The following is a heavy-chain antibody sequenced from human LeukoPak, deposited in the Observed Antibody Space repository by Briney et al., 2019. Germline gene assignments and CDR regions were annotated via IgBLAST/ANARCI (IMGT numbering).Heavy chain of an antibody. J-gene: IGHJ6*03. CDR2: IRYDGSNK. CDR3: AKDQGATRGDYYYYMDV. Sequence: GGSLRLSCAASGFTFSSYGMHWVRPAPGKGLEWVAFIRYDGSNKYYADSVKGRFTISRDNSKNTLYLQMNSLRAEDTAVYYCAKDQGATRGDYYYYMDVWGKGTTVTVSS. D-gene: IGHD1-26*01. V-gene: IGHV3-30*02. CDR1: GFTFSSYG.